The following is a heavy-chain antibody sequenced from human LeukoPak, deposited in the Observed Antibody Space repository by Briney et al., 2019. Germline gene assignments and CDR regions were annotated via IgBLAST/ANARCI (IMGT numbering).Heavy chain of an antibody. D-gene: IGHD3-16*01. CDR2: IGGSGGNT. CDR3: AKPRAGLGASDI. Sequence: GGSLRLSCAASGFTFSSYSMNWVRQAPGKGLEWVSAIGGSGGNTNYADSVKGRFTISRDNSKNTLYLQMNSLRAEDTAVYYCAKPRAGLGASDIWGQGTMVTVSS. CDR1: GFTFSSYS. V-gene: IGHV3-23*01. J-gene: IGHJ3*02.